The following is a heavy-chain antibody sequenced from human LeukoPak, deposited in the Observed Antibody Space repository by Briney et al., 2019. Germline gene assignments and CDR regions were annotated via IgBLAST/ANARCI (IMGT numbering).Heavy chain of an antibody. CDR2: ISSSGSTI. Sequence: GGSLRLSCAASGFTFSSYEMNWVRQAPGKGLEWVSCISSSGSTIYYADSVKGRFTISRDNAKNSLYLQMNSLRAEDTAVYYCARADYYDFWSGHPVYYGMDVWGQGTTVTASS. J-gene: IGHJ6*02. CDR3: ARADYYDFWSGHPVYYGMDV. V-gene: IGHV3-48*03. CDR1: GFTFSSYE. D-gene: IGHD3-3*01.